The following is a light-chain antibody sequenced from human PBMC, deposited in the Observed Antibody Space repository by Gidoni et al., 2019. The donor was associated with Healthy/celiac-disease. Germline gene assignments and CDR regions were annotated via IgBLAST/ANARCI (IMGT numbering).Light chain of an antibody. CDR1: QSLLHSNGYNY. J-gene: IGKJ3*01. CDR3: MQALQTVFT. Sequence: DIVKTQSPLSLPVNPGEPASISCRSSQSLLHSNGYNYLDWYLQKPGQSPQLLIYLGSNRASGVPDRFSGSGSGTDFTLKISRVEAEDVGVYYCMQALQTVFTFGPGTKVDIK. V-gene: IGKV2-28*01. CDR2: LGS.